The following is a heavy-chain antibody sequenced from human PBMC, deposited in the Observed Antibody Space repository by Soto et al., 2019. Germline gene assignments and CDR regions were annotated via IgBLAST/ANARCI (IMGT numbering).Heavy chain of an antibody. CDR1: GGTFSSYT. CDR3: ARDPAVVVVAATL. J-gene: IGHJ4*02. CDR2: IIPILGIA. Sequence: QVQLVQSGAEVKKPGSSVKVSCKASGGTFSSYTISWVRQAPGQGLEWMGRIIPILGIANYAPKFQGRVTIPADKSTSTAYMELSSLRSEDTAVYYCARDPAVVVVAATLWGQGTLVTVSS. D-gene: IGHD2-15*01. V-gene: IGHV1-69*08.